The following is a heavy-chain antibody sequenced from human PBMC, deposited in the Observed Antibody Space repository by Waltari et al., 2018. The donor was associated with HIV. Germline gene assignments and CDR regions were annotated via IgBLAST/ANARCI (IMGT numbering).Heavy chain of an antibody. D-gene: IGHD1-26*01. J-gene: IGHJ5*02. Sequence: QVQLQESGPGLVKPSETLSLTCTVSGGSISSYYWSWLRQPPGKGLEWIGYIYYSGSTNYNPSLKSRVTISVDTSKNQFSLKLSSVTAADTAVYYCARSSGRFNWFDPWGQGTLVTVSS. V-gene: IGHV4-59*01. CDR3: ARSSGRFNWFDP. CDR1: GGSISSYY. CDR2: IYYSGST.